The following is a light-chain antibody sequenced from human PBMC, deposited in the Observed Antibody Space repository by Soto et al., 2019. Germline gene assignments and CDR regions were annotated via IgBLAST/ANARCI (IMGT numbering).Light chain of an antibody. CDR1: QSVSSN. V-gene: IGKV3-20*01. J-gene: IGKJ1*01. CDR3: QQYGGSRWT. CDR2: GTS. Sequence: EIVMTQSPATLSVSPGDRATLSCRASQSVSSNLAWYQQKPGQAPRLLIYGTSSRATGIPDRFSGSGSGTDFTLTVSRLDPEDFAVYYCQQYGGSRWTFGQGTKVDIK.